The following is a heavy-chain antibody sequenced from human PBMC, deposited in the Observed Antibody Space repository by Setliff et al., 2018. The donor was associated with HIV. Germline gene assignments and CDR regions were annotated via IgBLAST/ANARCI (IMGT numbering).Heavy chain of an antibody. V-gene: IGHV3-21*01. CDR3: ARGEPTILVVPAAFFDY. CDR1: GFTFSSYT. CDR2: ISGSSSYT. D-gene: IGHD2-2*01. Sequence: PGGSLRLSCAASGFTFSSYTMNWVRQAPGKGLEWVSCISGSSSYTNYADSLKGRFTISRDNAKNSLYLQMNSLRAEDTAVYYCARGEPTILVVPAAFFDYWGQGTLVTVSS. J-gene: IGHJ4*02.